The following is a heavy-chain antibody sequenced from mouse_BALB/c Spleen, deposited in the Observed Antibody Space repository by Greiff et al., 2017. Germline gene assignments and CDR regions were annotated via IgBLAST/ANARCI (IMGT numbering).Heavy chain of an antibody. D-gene: IGHD2-4*01. V-gene: IGHV1-31*01. J-gene: IGHJ2*01. Sequence: VQLQQSGPELVKPGASVKISCKASGYSFTGYYMHWVKQSHVKSLEWIGRINPYNGATSYNQNFKDKASLTVDKSSSTAYMELHSLTSEDSAVYYCARSSDYDYDFDYWGQGTTLTVSS. CDR2: INPYNGAT. CDR1: GYSFTGYY. CDR3: ARSSDYDYDFDY.